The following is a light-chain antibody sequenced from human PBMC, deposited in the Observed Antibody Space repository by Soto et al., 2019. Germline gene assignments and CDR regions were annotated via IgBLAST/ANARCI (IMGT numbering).Light chain of an antibody. Sequence: QSALTQPASVSGSPGQSITISCTGTSSDVGGYNYVSWYQQHPGKAPKLMIYEVSNRPSGVSNRFSGSKSGNTASLTISGLQAEAEADYYCSSYTSSSTLLFGTGTKLTVL. CDR2: EVS. J-gene: IGLJ1*01. CDR1: SSDVGGYNY. CDR3: SSYTSSSTLL. V-gene: IGLV2-14*01.